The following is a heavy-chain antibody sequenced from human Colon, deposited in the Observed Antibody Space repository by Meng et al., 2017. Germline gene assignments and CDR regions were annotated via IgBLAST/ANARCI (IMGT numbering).Heavy chain of an antibody. CDR3: VRGSGYYIH. V-gene: IGHV3-7*01. CDR1: GFTFSSYW. J-gene: IGHJ4*02. Sequence: GGSLRLSCAASGFTFSSYWMTWVRQAPGKGLEWVANIKEDASEEYYADSVQGRFTIFRDNAKNSLYLQMNSLRAEDTAIYYCVRGSGYYIHWGQGTLVTVSS. D-gene: IGHD3-3*01. CDR2: IKEDASEE.